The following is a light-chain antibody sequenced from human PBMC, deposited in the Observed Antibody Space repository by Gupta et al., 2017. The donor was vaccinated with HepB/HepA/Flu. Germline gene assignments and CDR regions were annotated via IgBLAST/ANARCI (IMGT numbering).Light chain of an antibody. CDR2: GAS. CDR3: QQYKNWPPIT. Sequence: VMTQSPATLSVSPGERATLSCRASQSVRSNLAWYQQKPGQAPRLLIYGASTRATGIPARFSGSGSGTEFTLTISSRQSEDFAVYYCQQYKNWPPITFGHGTKVDIK. V-gene: IGKV3-15*01. CDR1: QSVRSN. J-gene: IGKJ3*01.